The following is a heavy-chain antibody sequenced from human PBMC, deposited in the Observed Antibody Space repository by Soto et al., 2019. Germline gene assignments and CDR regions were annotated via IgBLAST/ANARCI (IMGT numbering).Heavy chain of an antibody. CDR2: ISYDGSNK. J-gene: IGHJ5*02. CDR3: PPGGIAAAGYRDPPAYNWFDP. Sequence: GGSLRLSCAASGFTFSSYGMHWVRQAPGKGLEWVAVISYDGSNKYYADSVKGRFTISRDNSKNTLYLQMNSLRAEDTAVYYCPPGGIAAAGYRDPPAYNWFDPWGQGTLVTVSS. CDR1: GFTFSSYG. V-gene: IGHV3-30*03. D-gene: IGHD6-13*01.